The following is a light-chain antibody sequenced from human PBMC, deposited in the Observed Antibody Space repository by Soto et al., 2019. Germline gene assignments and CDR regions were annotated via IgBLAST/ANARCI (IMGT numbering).Light chain of an antibody. CDR2: YDN. J-gene: IGLJ3*02. CDR3: QVWDSSSDHVV. Sequence: SYELTQPPSVSVAPGKTARITCGGNNIGSKSVHWYQQKPGQAPRLVISYDNDRPSGIPERFSGSDSGNTATLTISRVEVGDEADYSCQVWDSSSDHVVFGGGTKVTVL. CDR1: NIGSKS. V-gene: IGLV3-21*04.